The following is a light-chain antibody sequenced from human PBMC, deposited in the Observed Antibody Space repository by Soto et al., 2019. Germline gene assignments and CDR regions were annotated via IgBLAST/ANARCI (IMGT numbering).Light chain of an antibody. Sequence: EIVLTQSPGTLSLSPGERGTLSCRASQSVSSSYLAWYQQKPGQAPRLLIYGASIRATGIPDRFSGSGSGTDFTLTISSLEPEDFALYYCQQRGNWPSFGGGTKVDIK. V-gene: IGKV3D-20*02. CDR3: QQRGNWPS. CDR1: QSVSSSY. CDR2: GAS. J-gene: IGKJ4*01.